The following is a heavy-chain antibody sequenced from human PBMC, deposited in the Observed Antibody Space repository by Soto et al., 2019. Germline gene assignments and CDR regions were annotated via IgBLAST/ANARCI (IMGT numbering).Heavy chain of an antibody. V-gene: IGHV4-39*01. CDR1: GGSISSSSYY. CDR2: IYYSGTT. Sequence: PSETLSLTCTVSGGSISSSSYYWVWTRQPPGKGLEWIGSIYYSGTTYYNPSLKSRVTISVDTSKNQFSLKLRSVTAADTAVYYCARQSPDYLGSVGWFDPWGQGTLVTVSS. D-gene: IGHD1-26*01. CDR3: ARQSPDYLGSVGWFDP. J-gene: IGHJ5*02.